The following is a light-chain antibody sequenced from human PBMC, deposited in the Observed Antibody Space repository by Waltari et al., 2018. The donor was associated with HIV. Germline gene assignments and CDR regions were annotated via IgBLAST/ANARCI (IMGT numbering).Light chain of an antibody. CDR1: QPLLYNSNHH. V-gene: IGKV4-1*01. CDR3: QQYYGAPYT. CDR2: WVS. Sequence: DIVMAQSPDSLAVSLGERATINCESSQPLLYNSNHHLAWFQQKPGQPPKMLIYWVSTRESGVPERFSGSGSGTDFTLTISSLQAEDVASYYCQQYYGAPYTFGQGTKVEIK. J-gene: IGKJ2*01.